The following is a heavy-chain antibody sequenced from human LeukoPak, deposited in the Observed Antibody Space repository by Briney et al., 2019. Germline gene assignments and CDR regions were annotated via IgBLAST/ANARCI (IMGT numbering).Heavy chain of an antibody. Sequence: ASVKVSCKASGYTFTGYYMHWVRQAPGKGLEWMGWINPNSSGTNYAQKFQGRVTMTRDTSITTAYMERSRLRSDDTAVYYCAKSRGYSYATDFDYWGQGTLVTVSS. D-gene: IGHD5-18*01. CDR2: INPNSSGT. J-gene: IGHJ4*02. CDR3: AKSRGYSYATDFDY. CDR1: GYTFTGYY. V-gene: IGHV1-2*02.